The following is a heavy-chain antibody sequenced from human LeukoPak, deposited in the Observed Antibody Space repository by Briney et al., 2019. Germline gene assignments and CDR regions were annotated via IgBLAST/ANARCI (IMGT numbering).Heavy chain of an antibody. V-gene: IGHV3-48*01. D-gene: IGHD3-22*01. Sequence: GGSLRLSCAASGFTFSSYSMNWVRQAPGKGLEWVSYISSSSSTIYYADSVKGRFTISRDNAKNSLYLQMNSLRAEDTAVYYCASPYYYDSSGYHYYFDYWGQGALVTVSS. CDR1: GFTFSSYS. CDR3: ASPYYYDSSGYHYYFDY. J-gene: IGHJ4*02. CDR2: ISSSSSTI.